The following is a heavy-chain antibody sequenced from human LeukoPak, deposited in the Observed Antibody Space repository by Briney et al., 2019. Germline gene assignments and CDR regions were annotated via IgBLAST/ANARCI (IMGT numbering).Heavy chain of an antibody. V-gene: IGHV3-49*04. CDR1: GFTFGDYA. CDR2: IRSKAYGGTI. D-gene: IGHD5-18*01. CDR3: TRGAGYTYGSFY. J-gene: IGHJ4*02. Sequence: GRSLRLSCSGSGFTFGDYALSWVRQAPGKGLEWGGFIRSKAYGGTIAYAASVRGRFTISRDDSKSIAYLQMNSLKTEDTAVYYCTRGAGYTYGSFYWGQGTLVTVSS.